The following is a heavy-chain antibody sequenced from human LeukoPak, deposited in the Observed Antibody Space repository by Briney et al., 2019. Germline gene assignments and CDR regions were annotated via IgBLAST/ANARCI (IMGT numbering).Heavy chain of an antibody. Sequence: SETLSLTCTVSGASISSDNYYWTWIRQPAGKGLEWIGRIYTSGSTNYNPSLKSRVTISVDTSKNQFSLKLSSVTAADTAVYYCARSSYGSGNYYMDYWGQGALVTVSS. CDR2: IYTSGST. V-gene: IGHV4-61*02. CDR3: ARSSYGSGNYYMDY. D-gene: IGHD3-10*01. J-gene: IGHJ4*02. CDR1: GASISSDNYY.